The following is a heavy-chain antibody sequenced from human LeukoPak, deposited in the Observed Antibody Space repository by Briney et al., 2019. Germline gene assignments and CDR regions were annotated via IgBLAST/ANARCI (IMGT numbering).Heavy chain of an antibody. Sequence: SETLSLTCAVYGGSFSGYYWSWIRQPPGKGLEWIGEINHSGSTNYNPSLKSRVTISVDTSKNQFSLKLSSVTAADTAVYYCARARAGLGELSLLFDYWGQGTLVTVSS. CDR2: INHSGST. CDR3: ARARAGLGELSLLFDY. J-gene: IGHJ4*02. D-gene: IGHD3-16*02. V-gene: IGHV4-34*01. CDR1: GGSFSGYY.